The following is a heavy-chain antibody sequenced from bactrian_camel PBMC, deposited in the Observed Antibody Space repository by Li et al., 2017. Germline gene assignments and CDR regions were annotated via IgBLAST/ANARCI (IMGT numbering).Heavy chain of an antibody. V-gene: IGHV3-3*01. D-gene: IGHD3*01. CDR1: QRTYNTYR. CDR3: AVDYLADCGNWSGYRY. Sequence: HVQLVESGGGSVQAGGSLTLSCVASQRTYNTYRMGWFRQAPGKEREGVAVIWPRGRSIGFADSVKGRFTISRDNAKNTVYLQMYSLKPDDTAMYYCAVDYLADCGNWSGYRYWGQGTQVTVS. J-gene: IGHJ4*01. CDR2: IWPRGRSI.